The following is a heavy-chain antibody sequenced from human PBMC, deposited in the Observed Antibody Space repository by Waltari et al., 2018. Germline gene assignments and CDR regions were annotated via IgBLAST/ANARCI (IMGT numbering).Heavy chain of an antibody. D-gene: IGHD1-1*01. V-gene: IGHV3-13*01. CDR2: IGAAGDT. CDR3: ARGYNWNSDEDGLDV. CDR1: GSPSSGYD. Sequence: EVQLVESGGGLVLPGGSLRLSCAPPGSPSSGYDMHWGRQVAGKGLEWVAGIGAAGDTVYPGSVKGRFIISRESAENSLYLQMNSLKAGDTAVYYCARGYNWNSDEDGLDVWGQGTTVTVS. J-gene: IGHJ6*02.